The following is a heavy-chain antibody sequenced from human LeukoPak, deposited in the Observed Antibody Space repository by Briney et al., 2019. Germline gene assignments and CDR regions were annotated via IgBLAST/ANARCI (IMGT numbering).Heavy chain of an antibody. CDR3: ARARVWVRGVIHSRHRTGPFDP. D-gene: IGHD3-10*01. Sequence: ASVKVSCKASGYTFTSYDINWVRQATGQGPEWMGWMNPNSGNTGCAQKFQGRVTMTRNTSISTAYMELSSLRSEDTAVYYCARARVWVRGVIHSRHRTGPFDPWGQGTLVTVSS. J-gene: IGHJ5*02. V-gene: IGHV1-8*01. CDR1: GYTFTSYD. CDR2: MNPNSGNT.